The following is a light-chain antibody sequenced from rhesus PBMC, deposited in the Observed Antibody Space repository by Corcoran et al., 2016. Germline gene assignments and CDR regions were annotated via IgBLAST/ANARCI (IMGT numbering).Light chain of an antibody. V-gene: IGLV2-13*03. J-gene: IGLJ1*01. CDR3: SSYASSNAYI. CDR1: NSDIGGYNR. CDR2: EIS. Sequence: QAAPTQSPTVSGSPGQSVTISCTGTNSDIGGYNRVSWYQQHPDKAPKLMIYEISHRPSGVSDRFSGSKSGNTASLTISGLQADDEADYYCSSYASSNAYIFGSGTRLTVL.